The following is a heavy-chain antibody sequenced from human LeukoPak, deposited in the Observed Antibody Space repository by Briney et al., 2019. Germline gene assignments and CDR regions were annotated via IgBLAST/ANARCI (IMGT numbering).Heavy chain of an antibody. Sequence: GGSLRLSCAASGFTFISYSMNGVRQAPGKGLEWVSSISSSSSYIYYADSVKGRFTISRDNAKNSLYLQMNSLRAEDTAVYYCARAYDILTGYCVDFDYWGQGTLVTVSS. V-gene: IGHV3-21*01. J-gene: IGHJ4*02. CDR1: GFTFISYS. CDR2: ISSSSSYI. CDR3: ARAYDILTGYCVDFDY. D-gene: IGHD3-9*01.